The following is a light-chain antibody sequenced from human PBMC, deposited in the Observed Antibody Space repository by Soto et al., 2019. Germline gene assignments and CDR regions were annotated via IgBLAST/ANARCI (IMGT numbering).Light chain of an antibody. J-gene: IGKJ4*01. Sequence: DIQMTQSPFSLSASVGDRVTITCRASQSISSYLNWYQQKPGKAPKLLIYAASSLQSGVPSRFSGSGSGTDFTLTISSLQPEDFATYYCQQSYSTPDTFGGGTKVDIK. CDR2: AAS. CDR1: QSISSY. V-gene: IGKV1-39*01. CDR3: QQSYSTPDT.